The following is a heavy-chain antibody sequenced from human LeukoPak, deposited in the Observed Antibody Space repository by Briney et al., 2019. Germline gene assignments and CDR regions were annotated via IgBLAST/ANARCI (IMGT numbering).Heavy chain of an antibody. CDR3: ARHPSSRIVVVITPYFDY. D-gene: IGHD3-22*01. CDR1: GGSFSGYY. J-gene: IGHJ4*02. Sequence: PSETLSLTCAVYGGSFSGYYWSWIRQPPGKGLEWIGEINHSGSTNYNPSLKSRVTISVDTSKNQFSLKLSSVTAADTAVYYCARHPSSRIVVVITPYFDYWGQGTLVTVSS. V-gene: IGHV4-34*01. CDR2: INHSGST.